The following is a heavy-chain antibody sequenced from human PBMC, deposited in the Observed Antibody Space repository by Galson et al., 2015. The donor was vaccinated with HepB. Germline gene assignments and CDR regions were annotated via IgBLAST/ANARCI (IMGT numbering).Heavy chain of an antibody. V-gene: IGHV1-3*01. Sequence: SVKVSCKASGYTFSIYAIHWVRQAPGQSLEWMGWINADNGNAQYSQKFQGRVTISRDTSASTAYMELSSLRSDDSAVYYCAKGIVRSGWIFDYWGQGTLVTVSS. CDR1: GYTFSIYA. CDR2: INADNGNA. CDR3: AKGIVRSGWIFDY. D-gene: IGHD2-21*01. J-gene: IGHJ4*02.